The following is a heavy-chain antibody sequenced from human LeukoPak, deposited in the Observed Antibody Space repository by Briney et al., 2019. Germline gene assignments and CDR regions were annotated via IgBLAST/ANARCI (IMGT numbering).Heavy chain of an antibody. CDR2: ISRSSTTI. J-gene: IGHJ4*02. D-gene: IGHD6-13*01. CDR1: GFSFSSYR. Sequence: GGSLRLSCAASGFSFSSYRMNWVRQAPGKGLEWVSYISRSSTTIYYADSVKGRVTISRDNAKNSLYLQMNSLRAEDTAVYYCAKANYSSSWYSHWGQGTLVTVSS. V-gene: IGHV3-48*01. CDR3: AKANYSSSWYSH.